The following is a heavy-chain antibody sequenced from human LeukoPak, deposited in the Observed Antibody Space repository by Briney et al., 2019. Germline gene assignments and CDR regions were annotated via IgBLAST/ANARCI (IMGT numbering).Heavy chain of an antibody. Sequence: SETLSLTCTVSGGSISSYYWSWIRQPPGKGLEWIGYIYYSGSTNYNPSLKSRVTISVDTSKHQFFLKLSSVTAADTAVYYCASLRDYGGNSVDYWGQGTLVTVSS. J-gene: IGHJ4*02. CDR3: ASLRDYGGNSVDY. D-gene: IGHD4-23*01. V-gene: IGHV4-59*01. CDR2: IYYSGST. CDR1: GGSISSYY.